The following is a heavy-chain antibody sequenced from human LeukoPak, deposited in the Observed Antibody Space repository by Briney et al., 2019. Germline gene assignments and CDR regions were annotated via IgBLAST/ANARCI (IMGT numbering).Heavy chain of an antibody. CDR1: GYTFTSYA. Sequence: ASVKVSYKASGYTFTSYAMNWVRQAPGQGLEWMGWINTNTGNPTYAQGFTGRFVFSLDTSVSTAYLQISSLKAEDTAVYYCAISVYGSGSYRDAFDIWGQGTMVTVSS. J-gene: IGHJ3*02. V-gene: IGHV7-4-1*02. D-gene: IGHD3-10*01. CDR3: AISVYGSGSYRDAFDI. CDR2: INTNTGNP.